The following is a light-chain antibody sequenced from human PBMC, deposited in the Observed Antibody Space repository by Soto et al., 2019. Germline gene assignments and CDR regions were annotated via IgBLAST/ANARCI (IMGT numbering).Light chain of an antibody. V-gene: IGKV3-11*01. Sequence: VVLTHAPATLSLSPWERATLSFMAGQSVGSFLAWYQQKPGQAPRLLIYDTSIRATGIPARFSGSGSGTDFTLTISSLEPEDFAVYYCQQRNSWPPTFTFGQGTRLEIK. CDR2: DTS. CDR3: QQRNSWPPTFT. CDR1: QSVGSF. J-gene: IGKJ5*01.